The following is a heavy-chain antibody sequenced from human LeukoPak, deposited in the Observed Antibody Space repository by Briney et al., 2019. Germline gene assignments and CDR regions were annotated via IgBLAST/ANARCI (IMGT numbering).Heavy chain of an antibody. CDR1: GGTFSSYA. CDR2: IIPIFGTA. V-gene: IGHV1-69*13. CDR3: ASVAIFGVVNNHYYYGMDV. Sequence: SVKVSCKASGGTFSSYAISWVRQAPGQGLEWMGGIIPIFGTANYAQKFQGRVTITADESTSTAYMELSSLRSEDTAVYYCASVAIFGVVNNHYYYGMDVWGQGTTVTVSS. D-gene: IGHD3-3*01. J-gene: IGHJ6*02.